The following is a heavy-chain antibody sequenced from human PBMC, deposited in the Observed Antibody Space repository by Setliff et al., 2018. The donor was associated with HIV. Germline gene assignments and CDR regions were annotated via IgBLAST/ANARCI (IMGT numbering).Heavy chain of an antibody. J-gene: IGHJ4*02. Sequence: PGGSLRLSCAASGFTFSSYAMHWVRQAPGKGLEWVAVISYDGSNTYYADSVKGRFTVSRDESENTMYLQMRSLRAEDTAVYYCVRDLPPDYWGQGTLVTVSS. V-gene: IGHV3-30*14. CDR2: ISYDGSNT. CDR3: VRDLPPDY. CDR1: GFTFSSYA.